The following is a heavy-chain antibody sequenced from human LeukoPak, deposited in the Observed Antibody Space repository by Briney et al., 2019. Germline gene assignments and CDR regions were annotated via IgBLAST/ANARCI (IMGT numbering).Heavy chain of an antibody. Sequence: AASVKVSCKASGYTFTGYYMHWVRQAPGQGLEWMGWINPNSGGTNYAQKFQGRATMTRDTSISTAYMELSRLRSDDTAVYYCAREDIVVVPAAMNAFDIWGQGTMVTVSS. CDR3: AREDIVVVPAAMNAFDI. CDR2: INPNSGGT. J-gene: IGHJ3*02. CDR1: GYTFTGYY. V-gene: IGHV1-2*02. D-gene: IGHD2-2*01.